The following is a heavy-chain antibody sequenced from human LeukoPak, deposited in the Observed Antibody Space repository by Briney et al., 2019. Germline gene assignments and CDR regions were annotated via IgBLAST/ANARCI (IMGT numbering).Heavy chain of an antibody. J-gene: IGHJ4*02. CDR1: GYTFTSYD. V-gene: IGHV1-2*02. D-gene: IGHD6-13*01. CDR2: INPNSGGT. CDR3: ARDWGPMYSSSWYEEFG. Sequence: GASVKVSCKASGYTFTSYDINWVRQATGQGLEWMGWINPNSGGTNYAQKFQGRVTMTRDTSISTAYMELSRLRSDDTAVYYCARDWGPMYSSSWYEEFGWGQGTLVTVSS.